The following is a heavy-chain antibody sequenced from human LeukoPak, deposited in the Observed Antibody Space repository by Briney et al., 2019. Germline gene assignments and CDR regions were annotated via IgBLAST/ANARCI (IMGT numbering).Heavy chain of an antibody. CDR1: GFTFSIYS. CDR3: VRFMYSDYVSDY. V-gene: IGHV3-48*01. Sequence: GGSLRLSCAASGFTFSIYSMNWVRQAPGKGLEWVSYVSNSSSTIYYADSVKGRFTISRDNAKNSLYLQMNSLRAEDTAVYFCVRFMYSDYVSDYWGQGTLVTVSS. CDR2: VSNSSSTI. J-gene: IGHJ4*02. D-gene: IGHD4-11*01.